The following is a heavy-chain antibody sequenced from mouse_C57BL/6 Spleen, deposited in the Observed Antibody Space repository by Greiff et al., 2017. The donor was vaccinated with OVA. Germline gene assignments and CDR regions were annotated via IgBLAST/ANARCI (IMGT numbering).Heavy chain of an antibody. CDR2: INPNNGGT. CDR3: ARYGNYSLFDY. V-gene: IGHV1-26*01. CDR1: GYTFTDYY. D-gene: IGHD2-1*01. J-gene: IGHJ2*01. Sequence: EVQLQQSGPELVKPGASVKISCKASGYTFTDYYMNWVKQSHGKSLEWIGDINPNNGGTSYNQKFKGKATLTVDKSSSTAYMELRSLTSEDSAVYYCARYGNYSLFDYWGQGTTLTVSS.